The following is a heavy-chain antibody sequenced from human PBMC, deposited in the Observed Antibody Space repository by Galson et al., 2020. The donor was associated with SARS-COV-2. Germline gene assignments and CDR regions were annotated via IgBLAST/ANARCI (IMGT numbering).Heavy chain of an antibody. D-gene: IGHD3-10*01. J-gene: IGHJ3*02. CDR3: ARGSSSHGFDI. Sequence: TGGSLSLSCEASGFTFSTYGMDWVRQAPGKGLEWVAVIWYDGSIKYYADSVKGRFTISRDNSKNTLYLQMNSLGVDDTAVYYCARGSSSHGFDIWGQWTMVTVSS. CDR1: GFTFSTYG. CDR2: IWYDGSIK. V-gene: IGHV3-33*01.